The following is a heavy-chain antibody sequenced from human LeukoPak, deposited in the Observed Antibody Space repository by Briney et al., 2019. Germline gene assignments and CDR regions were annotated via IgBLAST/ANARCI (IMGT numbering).Heavy chain of an antibody. CDR3: ARDIRSHNGPGGYYYYMDV. D-gene: IGHD2-8*01. Sequence: SETLSLTCTVSGDSMSDSYWSWIRQPAGKGLEWIGRIYASGSTNYNPSLESRVTLSVDTSSNQFSLTLSSVTAADTAVYHCARDIRSHNGPGGYYYYMDVWGKGTTVTVSS. CDR2: IYASGST. CDR1: GDSMSDSY. V-gene: IGHV4-4*07. J-gene: IGHJ6*03.